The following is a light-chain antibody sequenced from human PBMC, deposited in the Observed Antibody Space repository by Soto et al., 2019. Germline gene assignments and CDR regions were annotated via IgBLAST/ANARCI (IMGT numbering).Light chain of an antibody. CDR3: ISYVGSNNAS. Sequence: QSALAQPPSASGSPGQSVTISCTGTSSDITDNKYVSWFQQHPGKAPKVLIYEVNKRPSGVPDRFSGSKSGNTASLTVSGLKAGEGAAYSCISYVGSNNASFGIGPKVTVL. CDR2: EVN. J-gene: IGLJ1*01. CDR1: SSDITDNKY. V-gene: IGLV2-8*01.